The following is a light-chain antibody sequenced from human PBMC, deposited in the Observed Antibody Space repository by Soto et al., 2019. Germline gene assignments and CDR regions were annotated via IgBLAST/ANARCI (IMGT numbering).Light chain of an antibody. V-gene: IGKV3-11*01. CDR3: QQRINWPWP. Sequence: EVGLKHSPITLSLSQGERATLSCRASQSVSSNLAWYQQKPGQAPRLLIFDASNRATGIPARFSGSGSGTDFNITITSLEPEDFAVYYCQQRINWPWPFGQGTKVAI. CDR2: DAS. CDR1: QSVSSN. J-gene: IGKJ1*01.